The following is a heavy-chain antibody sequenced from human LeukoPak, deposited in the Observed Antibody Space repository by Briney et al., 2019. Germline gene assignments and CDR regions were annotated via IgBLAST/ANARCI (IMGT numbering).Heavy chain of an antibody. Sequence: GGSLRLSCAASGFTVSSNCMSWVRQAPGKGLEWVSVIYSGGSTYYADSVKGRFTISRDNSKNTLYLQMNSLRAEDTAVYYCARVYSGYDSYYFDYWGQGTLVTVSS. V-gene: IGHV3-53*01. D-gene: IGHD5-12*01. CDR2: IYSGGST. CDR3: ARVYSGYDSYYFDY. CDR1: GFTVSSNC. J-gene: IGHJ4*02.